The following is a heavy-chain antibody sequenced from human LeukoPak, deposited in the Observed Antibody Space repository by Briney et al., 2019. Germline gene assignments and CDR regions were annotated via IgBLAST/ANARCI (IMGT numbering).Heavy chain of an antibody. CDR3: ARGWDTAMVNDY. D-gene: IGHD5-18*01. CDR1: GYTFTGYY. CDR2: INPNSGGT. J-gene: IGHJ4*02. Sequence: GASVKVSCKASGYTFTGYYMHWVRQAPGQGLEGMGWINPNSGGTNYAQKFQGRVTMTRDTAISTAYMELSRLRSDDTAVYYCARGWDTAMVNDYWGQGTLVTVSS. V-gene: IGHV1-2*02.